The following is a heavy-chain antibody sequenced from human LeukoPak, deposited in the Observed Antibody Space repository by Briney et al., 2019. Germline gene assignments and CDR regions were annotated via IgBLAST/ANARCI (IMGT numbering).Heavy chain of an antibody. CDR1: GYTLTELS. D-gene: IGHD6-13*01. Sequence: ASVKVSCKVSGYTLTELSMHWVRQAPGKGLEWMGGFDPEDGETIYAQKFQGRVTMTEDTSADTAYMELSSLRSEDTAVYYCATDLTGVAYSSSWYEIKAFDYWGQGTLVTVSS. CDR2: FDPEDGET. CDR3: ATDLTGVAYSSSWYEIKAFDY. J-gene: IGHJ4*02. V-gene: IGHV1-24*01.